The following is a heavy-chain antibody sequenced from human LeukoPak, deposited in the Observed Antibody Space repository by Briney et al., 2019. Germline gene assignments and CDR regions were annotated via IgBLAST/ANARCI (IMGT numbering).Heavy chain of an antibody. Sequence: GGSLRLSCAASGFTFSSYAMSWVRQAPGKGLEWVSAISGSGGSTYYADPVKGRFTISRDNSKNTLYLQMNSLRAEDTAVYYCAKEAEPYYYGSGSNYFDYWGQGTLVTVSS. CDR3: AKEAEPYYYGSGSNYFDY. J-gene: IGHJ4*02. D-gene: IGHD3-10*01. V-gene: IGHV3-23*01. CDR2: ISGSGGST. CDR1: GFTFSSYA.